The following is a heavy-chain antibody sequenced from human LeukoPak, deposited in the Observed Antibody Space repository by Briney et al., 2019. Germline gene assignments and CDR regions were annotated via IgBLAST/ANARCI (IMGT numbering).Heavy chain of an antibody. V-gene: IGHV3-30-3*01. Sequence: GRSLRLSCAASGFTFSSYAMHWVRQAPGKGLEWVAVISYDGSNKYYADSVKGRFTISGDNSKNTLYLQMNSLRAEDTAVYYCASLDTVVPYYYYYGMDVWGQGTTVTVSS. CDR2: ISYDGSNK. CDR1: GFTFSSYA. J-gene: IGHJ6*02. CDR3: ASLDTVVPYYYYYGMDV. D-gene: IGHD4-23*01.